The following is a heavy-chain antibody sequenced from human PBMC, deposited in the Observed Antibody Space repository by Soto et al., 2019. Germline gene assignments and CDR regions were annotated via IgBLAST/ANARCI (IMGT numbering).Heavy chain of an antibody. CDR3: ARVRADSNQRTRYMDV. V-gene: IGHV1-3*01. CDR2: INAGNGNT. D-gene: IGHD3-10*01. Sequence: ASVKVSCKASGYTFTSYAMHWVRQAPGQRLEWMGWINAGNGNTKYSQKFQGRVTITRDTSASTAYMELSSLRSEDTAVYYCARVRADSNQRTRYMDVWGKGTTVTVSS. CDR1: GYTFTSYA. J-gene: IGHJ6*03.